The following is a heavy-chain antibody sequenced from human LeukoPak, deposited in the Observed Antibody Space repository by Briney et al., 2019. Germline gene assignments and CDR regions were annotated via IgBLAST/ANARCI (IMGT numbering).Heavy chain of an antibody. CDR3: ARVLRYCSGGNCYSGGLGYMDV. CDR2: ISSSSSYI. Sequence: GGSLRLSCAASGFTFSSYSMNWVGQAPGKGLEWVSSISSSSSYIYYADSVKGRFTISRDNAKNSLFLQMNSLRAEDTAVYYCARVLRYCSGGNCYSGGLGYMDVWGKGTTVTISS. CDR1: GFTFSSYS. D-gene: IGHD2-15*01. V-gene: IGHV3-21*04. J-gene: IGHJ6*03.